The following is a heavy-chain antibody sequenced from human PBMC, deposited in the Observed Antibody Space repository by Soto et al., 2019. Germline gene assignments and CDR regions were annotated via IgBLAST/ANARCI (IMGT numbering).Heavy chain of an antibody. CDR3: ASTGDYVIWGYYGMDV. CDR1: GGSISSSNW. CDR2: IYHSGST. D-gene: IGHD4-17*01. Sequence: QVQLQESGPGLVKPSGTLSLTCAGSGGSISSSNWWSWVRKPPGKGLEWIGEIYHSGSTNYNPSHQSRVTISVDKSKNQFSLKLSSVTAADTAVYYCASTGDYVIWGYYGMDVWGQGTTVTVSS. J-gene: IGHJ6*02. V-gene: IGHV4-4*02.